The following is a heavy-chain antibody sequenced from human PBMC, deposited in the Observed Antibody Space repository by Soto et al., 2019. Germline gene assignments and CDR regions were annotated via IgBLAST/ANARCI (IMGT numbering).Heavy chain of an antibody. CDR1: GGSLSSYY. CDR2: IYYSGST. D-gene: IGHD6-6*01. J-gene: IGHJ5*02. V-gene: IGHV4-59*08. CDR3: AAYSSSENWFDP. Sequence: SETLSLTCTVSGGSLSSYYWSWIRQPPGKGLEWIGYIYYSGSTNYNPSLKSRVTISVDTSKNQFSLKLSSVTAADTAVYYCAAYSSSENWFDPWGQGTLVNVSS.